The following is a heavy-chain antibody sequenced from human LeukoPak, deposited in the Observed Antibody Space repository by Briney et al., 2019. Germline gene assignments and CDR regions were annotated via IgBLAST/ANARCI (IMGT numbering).Heavy chain of an antibody. CDR2: IQYDGRNR. Sequence: PGGSLRLSCAASGFTFSSYGMHWVRQAPGKGLEWVAFIQYDGRNRKYADSVKGRFTISRNNSKNTLYLQMNSLRAEDTAVYYCAKDPRYDFWSGYLKYWGQGTLVTVSS. CDR1: GFTFSSYG. J-gene: IGHJ4*02. D-gene: IGHD3-3*01. V-gene: IGHV3-30*02. CDR3: AKDPRYDFWSGYLKY.